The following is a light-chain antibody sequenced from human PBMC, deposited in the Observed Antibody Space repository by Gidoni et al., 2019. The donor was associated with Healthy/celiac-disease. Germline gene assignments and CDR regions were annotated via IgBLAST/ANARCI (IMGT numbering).Light chain of an antibody. V-gene: IGKV1-8*01. J-gene: IGKJ2*01. Sequence: AIRMTQSPSSFSASTGDRVTITCRASQGISSDLAWYQQKPGKAPKLLIYAASTLQSGVPSRFSGSGSGTDFTLTISCLQSEDFATYYCQQYYSYRYTFGQGTKLEIK. CDR1: QGISSD. CDR3: QQYYSYRYT. CDR2: AAS.